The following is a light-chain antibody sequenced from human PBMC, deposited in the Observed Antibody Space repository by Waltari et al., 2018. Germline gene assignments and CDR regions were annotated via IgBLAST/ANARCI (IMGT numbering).Light chain of an antibody. CDR2: DVR. V-gene: IGLV2-11*01. Sequence: QSALTQPRTVSGSPGQSVTNSCTRTTSDVGCYKYVSWYQQHPGQAPNLMIFDVRKRPSGVPDRFSGSKSGSTASLTISGLQAEDEADYCCCSYAGSRWVFGGGTKLTVL. J-gene: IGLJ3*02. CDR3: CSYAGSRWV. CDR1: TSDVGCYKY.